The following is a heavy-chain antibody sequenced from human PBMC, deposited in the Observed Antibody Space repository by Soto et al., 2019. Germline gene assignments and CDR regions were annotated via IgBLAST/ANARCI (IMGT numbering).Heavy chain of an antibody. CDR2: INPNSGGT. CDR3: ARASWGDTAMVDAFDI. CDR1: GYTFTGYY. J-gene: IGHJ3*02. Sequence: QVQLVQSGAEVKKPGASVKVSCKASGYTFTGYYMHWVRQAPGQGLEWMGWINPNSGGTNYAQKFQGWVTMTSDTSISTAYMELSRLRSDDTAVYYCARASWGDTAMVDAFDIWGQGTMVTVSS. D-gene: IGHD5-18*01. V-gene: IGHV1-2*04.